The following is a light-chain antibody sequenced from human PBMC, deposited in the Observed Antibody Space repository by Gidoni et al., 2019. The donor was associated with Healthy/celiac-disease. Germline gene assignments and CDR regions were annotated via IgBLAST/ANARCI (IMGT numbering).Light chain of an antibody. J-gene: IGKJ2*01. CDR3: QQYNSYSPDT. V-gene: IGKV1-5*01. CDR1: QSISSW. CDR2: DAS. Sequence: LPITPSPSTLSASLGDRVTITCPASQSISSWLAWYQQKPGKAPKLLSYDASSLESGVPSRFSGSGSGTEFTLTISSLQPDDFATYYCQQYNSYSPDTFGQGTKLEIK.